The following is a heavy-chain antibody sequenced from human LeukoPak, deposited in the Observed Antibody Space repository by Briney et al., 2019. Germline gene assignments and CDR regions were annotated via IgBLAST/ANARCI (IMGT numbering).Heavy chain of an antibody. Sequence: GGSLRLSCAASGFTFSSYSMNWVRQAPGKGLEWVASISSLSSLINYADSLKGRFTISRDNAKNTLYLQMNSLRAEDTAVYYCAKDLSDPVMVIESWGQGTLVTVSS. CDR1: GFTFSSYS. D-gene: IGHD5-18*01. V-gene: IGHV3-21*04. CDR3: AKDLSDPVMVIES. J-gene: IGHJ4*02. CDR2: ISSLSSLI.